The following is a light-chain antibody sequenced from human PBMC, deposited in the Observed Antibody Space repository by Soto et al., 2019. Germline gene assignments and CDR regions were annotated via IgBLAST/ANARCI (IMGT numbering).Light chain of an antibody. CDR2: GAS. CDR1: QSVSSTY. Sequence: IVLTQSRGTLSLSPGVRATLSCRASQSVSSTYLAWYQQKPGQTPRLLIYGASNRATGIPHRFSGSGSGTDFTLTISRLEPEDFAVYYCQQYFVSPYSFGQGTKLEIK. CDR3: QQYFVSPYS. J-gene: IGKJ2*03. V-gene: IGKV3-20*01.